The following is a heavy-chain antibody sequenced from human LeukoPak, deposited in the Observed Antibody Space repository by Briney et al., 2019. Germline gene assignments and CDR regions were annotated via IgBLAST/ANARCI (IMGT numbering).Heavy chain of an antibody. CDR1: GGTFSNYA. D-gene: IGHD3-16*01. V-gene: IGHV1-69*13. CDR3: ARGRVMRGTYYVAGQDALDV. Sequence: ASVKVSCKASGGTFSNYAINWVRQAPGQGLEWMGEIIPMFGVPNYAQKFQGRVTLTADESTSTAYMELSSLRSEDTAVYYCARGRVMRGTYYVAGQDALDVWGQGTMVTVSS. J-gene: IGHJ3*01. CDR2: IIPMFGVP.